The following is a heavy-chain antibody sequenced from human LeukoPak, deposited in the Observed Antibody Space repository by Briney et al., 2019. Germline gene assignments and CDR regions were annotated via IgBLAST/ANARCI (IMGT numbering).Heavy chain of an antibody. Sequence: GRSLRLSCAASGFTFSSYAMHWVRQAPGKGLEWVAVISYDGSNKYYADSVKGRFTISRDNSKNTLYLQMNSLRAEDTAVYYCAKDSVGILAYYFDYWGQGTLVTVSS. CDR2: ISYDGSNK. J-gene: IGHJ4*02. CDR3: AKDSVGILAYYFDY. D-gene: IGHD1-14*01. V-gene: IGHV3-30*04. CDR1: GFTFSSYA.